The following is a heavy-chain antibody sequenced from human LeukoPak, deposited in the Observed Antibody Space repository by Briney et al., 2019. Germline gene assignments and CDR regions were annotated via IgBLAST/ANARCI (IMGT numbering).Heavy chain of an antibody. V-gene: IGHV3-48*01. CDR3: ARGLGSSWLYL. CDR2: IHETSSPI. D-gene: IGHD6-13*01. CDR1: GFTFSGYA. Sequence: GGSLRLSCAGAGFTFSGYAMTWVRQAPGKGLEWISYIHETSSPIFYADSVKGRFTVSRDNAKKSLYLQMSNLRAEDTAVYYCARGLGSSWLYLWGQGTLVTVSS. J-gene: IGHJ5*02.